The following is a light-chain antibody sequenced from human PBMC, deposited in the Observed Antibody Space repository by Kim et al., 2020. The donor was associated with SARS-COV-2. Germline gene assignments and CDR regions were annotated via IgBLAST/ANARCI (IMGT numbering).Light chain of an antibody. CDR2: YDS. Sequence: GKTARITCGGNNIGSKRVHWYQQKPGQAPVLVIYYDSDRPSGIPERFSGSNSGNTATLTISRVEAGDEADYYCQVWDSSSDHPEVVFGGGTQLTVL. J-gene: IGLJ2*01. CDR1: NIGSKR. CDR3: QVWDSSSDHPEVV. V-gene: IGLV3-21*04.